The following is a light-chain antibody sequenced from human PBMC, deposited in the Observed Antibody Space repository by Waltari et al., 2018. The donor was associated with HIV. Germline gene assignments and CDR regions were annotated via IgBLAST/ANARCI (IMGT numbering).Light chain of an antibody. J-gene: IGLJ3*02. CDR2: DVN. Sequence: QSALTQPASVSGSPGQSITISCTGTSSDVGNYNSFSWFQHHPDTAPKLIIFDVNKRPSGISSRFSGSKSGKTASLIISGLQPEDEADYFCTSYTSGATWVFGGGTRVTVL. CDR1: SSDVGNYNS. V-gene: IGLV2-14*02. CDR3: TSYTSGATWV.